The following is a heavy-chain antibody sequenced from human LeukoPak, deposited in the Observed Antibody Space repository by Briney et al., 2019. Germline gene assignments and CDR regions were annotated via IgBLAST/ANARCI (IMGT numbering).Heavy chain of an antibody. V-gene: IGHV3-48*01. CDR3: ARGLYGAGKYYFDY. Sequence: PGWAVTLSCPASGFTFSHYSINGVGQAAGKGRDGVGYIRSSCRPIYYAESVKGRFTISRDNAKNPLYLQTNSLRAEDTAVYYCARGLYGAGKYYFDYWGQGTLVTVSS. CDR2: IRSSCRPI. CDR1: GFTFSHYS. D-gene: IGHD3-10*01. J-gene: IGHJ4*02.